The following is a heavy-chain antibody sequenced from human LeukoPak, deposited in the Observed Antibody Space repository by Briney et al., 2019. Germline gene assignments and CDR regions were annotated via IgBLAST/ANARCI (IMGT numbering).Heavy chain of an antibody. CDR3: AKFIRSLDY. V-gene: IGHV3-23*01. Sequence: GGSLRLSCAVPGFTFSGHWMFWVRQAPGKGLEWVSTISETGDSTYYADSVKGRFTISRDNSKNTLYLQMNSLRAEDAAVYYCAKFIRSLDYWGQGTRVTVSS. CDR1: GFTFSGHW. J-gene: IGHJ4*02. CDR2: ISETGDST.